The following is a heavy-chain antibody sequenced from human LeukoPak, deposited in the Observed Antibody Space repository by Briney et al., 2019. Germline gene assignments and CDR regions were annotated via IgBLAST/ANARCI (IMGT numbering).Heavy chain of an antibody. Sequence: GGSLRLSCAASGFTFSSYGMHWVRQAPGKGLEWVAVISYDGSNKYYADSVKGRFTISRDNSKNTLYLQMNSLRAEDTAVYYCAKDPRAIVVVITGFDYWGQGTLVTVSS. CDR1: GFTFSSYG. CDR3: AKDPRAIVVVITGFDY. J-gene: IGHJ4*02. V-gene: IGHV3-30*18. D-gene: IGHD3-22*01. CDR2: ISYDGSNK.